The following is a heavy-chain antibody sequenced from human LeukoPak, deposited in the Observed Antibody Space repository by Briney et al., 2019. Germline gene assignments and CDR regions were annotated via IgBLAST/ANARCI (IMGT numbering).Heavy chain of an antibody. Sequence: GGSLRLSCAASGFTFDDYAMHWVRQAPGKGLEWVSGISWNSGSIGYADSVKGRFTISRDNAKNSLYLQITSLRAEDTAIYYCTRGLYYYETKSWGHGILVTVSS. CDR3: TRGLYYYETKS. CDR2: ISWNSGSI. D-gene: IGHD3-22*01. CDR1: GFTFDDYA. J-gene: IGHJ5*01. V-gene: IGHV3-9*01.